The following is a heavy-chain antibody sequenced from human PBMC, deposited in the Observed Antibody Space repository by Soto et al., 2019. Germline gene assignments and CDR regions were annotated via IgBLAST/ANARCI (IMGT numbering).Heavy chain of an antibody. Sequence: GASVKVSCKASGGTFSSYAISWVRQAPGQGLEWMGGIIPIFGTANYAQKFRGRVTITADESTSTAYMELSSLRSEDTAVYYCARGSQLVHFYFDYWGQGTLVTVSS. V-gene: IGHV1-69*13. CDR2: IIPIFGTA. CDR3: ARGSQLVHFYFDY. D-gene: IGHD6-6*01. CDR1: GGTFSSYA. J-gene: IGHJ4*02.